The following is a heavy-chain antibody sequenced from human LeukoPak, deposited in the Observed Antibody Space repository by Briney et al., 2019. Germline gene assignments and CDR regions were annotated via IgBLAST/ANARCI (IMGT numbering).Heavy chain of an antibody. CDR3: ARVGRGDHTWGSYSFDY. CDR2: ISYTGST. D-gene: IGHD3-16*01. CDR1: SDSINNYK. Sequence: SETLSLTCTVSSDSINNYKWSWIRQPPGKGLEWVGYISYTGSTKYNPSLKSRVTISVDTSNNQFSLKLSSVTTADTAVYYCARVGRGDHTWGSYSFDYCGQGTLVTVSS. V-gene: IGHV4-59*01. J-gene: IGHJ4*02.